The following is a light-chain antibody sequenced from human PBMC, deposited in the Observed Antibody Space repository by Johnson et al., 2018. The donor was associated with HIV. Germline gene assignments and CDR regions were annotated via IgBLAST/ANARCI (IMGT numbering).Light chain of an antibody. CDR2: SNN. CDR1: SSNIGSNT. V-gene: IGLV1-44*01. Sequence: QSVLTQPPSASGTPGQRVTISCSGSSSNIGSNTVNWYQQLPGTAPKLLIYSNNQRPSGVPDRFSGSKSGTSATLGITGLQTGDEADYYCGTWDPSLSAGEVFGTGTKVTVL. J-gene: IGLJ1*01. CDR3: GTWDPSLSAGEV.